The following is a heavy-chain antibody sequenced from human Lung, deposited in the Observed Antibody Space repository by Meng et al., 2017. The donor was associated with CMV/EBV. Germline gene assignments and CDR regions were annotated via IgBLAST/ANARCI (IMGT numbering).Heavy chain of an antibody. J-gene: IGHJ4*02. CDR3: ARAWPRSSFLGVVFDF. CDR2: TSYDGSNK. Sequence: GFTFSNYVIHSVRQARGKGLEWVAVTSYDGSNKYYADSVKGRFTISRDNSKNTLYLQMNSLRVEDTAVYYCARAWPRSSFLGVVFDFWGQGSLVTVSS. CDR1: GFTFSNYV. V-gene: IGHV3-30*04. D-gene: IGHD3-3*01.